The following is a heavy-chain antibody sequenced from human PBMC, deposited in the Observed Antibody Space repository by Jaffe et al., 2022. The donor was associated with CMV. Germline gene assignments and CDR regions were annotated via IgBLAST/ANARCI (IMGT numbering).Heavy chain of an antibody. Sequence: QIQLVQSGAEVKKPGASVKVSCKTSGYIFNRYGISWVRQAPGQGLEWMGWINPNNGNTKYAQKFQGRVTMTTDTSTTTAYMELRSLRSDDTAVYYCARDLGNWNDVLDYWGQGTLVTVSS. J-gene: IGHJ4*02. V-gene: IGHV1-18*01. D-gene: IGHD1-1*01. CDR3: ARDLGNWNDVLDY. CDR1: GYIFNRYG. CDR2: INPNNGNT.